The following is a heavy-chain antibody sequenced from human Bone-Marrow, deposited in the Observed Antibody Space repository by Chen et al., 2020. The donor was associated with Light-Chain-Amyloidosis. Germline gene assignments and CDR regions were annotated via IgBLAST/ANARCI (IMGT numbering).Heavy chain of an antibody. CDR1: GFTFSSYG. CDR2: IWYDGGNK. D-gene: IGHD3-9*01. CDR3: AKSLLTASNGWYFYYGMDV. J-gene: IGHJ6*02. V-gene: IGHV3-33*06. Sequence: QVQLVESGGGVVQPGRSLRLSCAASGFTFSSYGMHWVRQAPGKGLEWVALIWYDGGNKYYADSVKGRFTISRDNSKNTVYLQMNSLRAEDTAVYYCAKSLLTASNGWYFYYGMDVWGQGTTVTVSS.